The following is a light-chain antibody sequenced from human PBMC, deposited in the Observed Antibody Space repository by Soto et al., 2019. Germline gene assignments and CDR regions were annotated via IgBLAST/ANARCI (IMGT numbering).Light chain of an antibody. CDR3: KQRSNWHN. V-gene: IGKV3-11*01. J-gene: IGKJ5*01. Sequence: EIVLAQSPATLTLSPGERATLSCSASQSVSSYLAWYQQKPGQAPRLLIYDASNRATGIPARFSGSGSGTDFTLTISSLEPEDFAVYYCKQRSNWHNFGQGTRLEIK. CDR1: QSVSSY. CDR2: DAS.